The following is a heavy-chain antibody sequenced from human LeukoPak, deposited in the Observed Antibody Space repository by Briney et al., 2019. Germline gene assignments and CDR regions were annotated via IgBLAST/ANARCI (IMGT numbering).Heavy chain of an antibody. CDR1: GGSLSSYY. Sequence: SETLSLTCTVSGGSLSSYYWSWIRRPPGRGLEWIAYLSHSGSSDSNPYLPSRVTTLVDTSKHQFPLKLTSVAAADTAVYCYARARYANAWYAFDIWGHGTMVTVSS. J-gene: IGHJ3*02. CDR2: LSHSGSS. CDR3: ARARYANAWYAFDI. V-gene: IGHV4-59*01. D-gene: IGHD2-2*01.